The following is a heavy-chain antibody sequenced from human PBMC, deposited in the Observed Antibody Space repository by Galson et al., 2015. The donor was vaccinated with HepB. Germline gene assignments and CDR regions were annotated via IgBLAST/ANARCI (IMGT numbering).Heavy chain of an antibody. CDR2: IWYDGSNK. CDR1: GFTISSFG. V-gene: IGHV3-33*06. D-gene: IGHD4-23*01. Sequence: SLRLSCAASGFTISSFGMHWVRQAPGKGLEWVAVIWYDGSNKYYADSVKGRFTISRDTSKNTLYLQMSSLRADDTAVYFCGKEALPDYGGVTGLDYWGQGTLVTVSS. J-gene: IGHJ4*02. CDR3: GKEALPDYGGVTGLDY.